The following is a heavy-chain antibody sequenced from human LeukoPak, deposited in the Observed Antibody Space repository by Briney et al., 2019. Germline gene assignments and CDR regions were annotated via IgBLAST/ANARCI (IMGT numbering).Heavy chain of an antibody. J-gene: IGHJ4*02. CDR3: AKEFNRGLPDY. V-gene: IGHV3-30*18. D-gene: IGHD2-21*01. CDR2: ISYDGSNE. Sequence: GGSLRLSCAASGFTFSTYGMHWVRQAPGKGLEWVAVISYDGSNEYYADSVKGRFTISRDNSKNTLYLQMSSLRAEDTAVYYCAKEFNRGLPDYWGQGTLVTVPS. CDR1: GFTFSTYG.